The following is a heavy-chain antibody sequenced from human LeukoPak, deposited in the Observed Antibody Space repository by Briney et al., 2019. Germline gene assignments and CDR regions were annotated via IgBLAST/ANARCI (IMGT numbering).Heavy chain of an antibody. V-gene: IGHV5-51*01. D-gene: IGHD6-6*01. J-gene: IGHJ4*02. Sequence: GESLQISCKGSGYPFISYWIGWVRQMPGKGLEWMGLIYPGDSDIRYSPSFQGQVTISADQSIGTAYLQWSSLKASDTAMYFCARPRESSSQYHFDYWGQGTLVTVSS. CDR2: IYPGDSDI. CDR3: ARPRESSSQYHFDY. CDR1: GYPFISYW.